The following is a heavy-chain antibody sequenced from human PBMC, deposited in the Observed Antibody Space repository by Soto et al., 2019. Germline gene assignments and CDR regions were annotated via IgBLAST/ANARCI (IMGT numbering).Heavy chain of an antibody. CDR3: ARDPISLYSSSWYRGMDV. Sequence: GASVKVSCKASGYTFTGYYMNWVRQAPGQGLEWMGWINPNSGGTNYAQKFQGWVTMTRDTSISTAYMELSRLRSDDTAVYYCARDPISLYSSSWYRGMDVWGQGTTVTVSS. CDR2: INPNSGGT. CDR1: GYTFTGYY. V-gene: IGHV1-2*04. D-gene: IGHD6-13*01. J-gene: IGHJ6*02.